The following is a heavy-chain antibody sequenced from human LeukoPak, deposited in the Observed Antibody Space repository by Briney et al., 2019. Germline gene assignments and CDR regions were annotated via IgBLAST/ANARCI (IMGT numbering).Heavy chain of an antibody. CDR2: INAGNGNT. CDR1: GYTFTSYA. J-gene: IGHJ4*02. V-gene: IGHV1-3*01. Sequence: ASVKVSCKASGYTFTSYAMHWVRQAPGQRLEWMGWINAGNGNTKYSQKFQGRVTITRDISASTAYMELSSLRSEDTAVYYCARVITMVRGGLGYWGQGTLVTVSS. CDR3: ARVITMVRGGLGY. D-gene: IGHD3-10*01.